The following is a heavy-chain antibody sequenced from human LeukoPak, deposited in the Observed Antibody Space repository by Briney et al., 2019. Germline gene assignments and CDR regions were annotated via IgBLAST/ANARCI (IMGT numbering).Heavy chain of an antibody. CDR3: ASWVLGSGWYGAFDI. V-gene: IGHV1-18*01. J-gene: IGHJ3*02. Sequence: ASVKVSCKASGYTFTSYGISWVRQAPGQGLEWMGWISAYNGNTNYAQKLQGRVTMTTDTSTSTAYMELRSLRSDDTAVYYCASWVLGSGWYGAFDIWGQGTMVTVSP. D-gene: IGHD6-19*01. CDR1: GYTFTSYG. CDR2: ISAYNGNT.